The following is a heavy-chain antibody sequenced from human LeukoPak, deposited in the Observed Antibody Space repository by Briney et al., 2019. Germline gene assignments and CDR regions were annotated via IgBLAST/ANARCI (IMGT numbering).Heavy chain of an antibody. CDR1: GFTFSSYA. J-gene: IGHJ6*02. CDR3: ARVSPGGPGYGMDV. V-gene: IGHV3-30-3*01. D-gene: IGHD2/OR15-2a*01. CDR2: ISYDGSNK. Sequence: PGGSLRLSCAASGFTFSSYAMHWVRQAPGKGLEWVAVISYDGSNKYYADSVKGRCTISRDNSKSTLYLQMNSLRAEDTAVYYCARVSPGGPGYGMDVWGQGTTVTVSS.